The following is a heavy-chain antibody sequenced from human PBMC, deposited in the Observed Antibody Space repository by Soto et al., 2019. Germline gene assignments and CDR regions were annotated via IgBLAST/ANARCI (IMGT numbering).Heavy chain of an antibody. J-gene: IGHJ5*02. Sequence: QVQLVQSGAEVKKPGASVNVSCKASGYSFTHYGVSWVRQAPGQGLEWMGWISLHNGDTYYTENLQGRLTMTTDTSTNTAYMELRNLRSDYTAVYYCARVGYGFNILDQWGQGTLVIVSS. CDR2: ISLHNGDT. D-gene: IGHD3-3*01. CDR3: ARVGYGFNILDQ. V-gene: IGHV1-18*01. CDR1: GYSFTHYG.